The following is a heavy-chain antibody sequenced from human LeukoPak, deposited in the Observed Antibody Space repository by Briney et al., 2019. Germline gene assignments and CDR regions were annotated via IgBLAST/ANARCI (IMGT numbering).Heavy chain of an antibody. CDR1: GFTFSSYA. CDR3: AKSVVVGRVFPGLEY. D-gene: IGHD2-21*01. J-gene: IGHJ4*02. Sequence: GGSLRLSCAASGFTFSSYAMSWVRQAPGKGLEWVSGISSSGSNTYHADSVKGRFTISRDNSKNTLYLQMNSLGAEDTAVYYCAKSVVVGRVFPGLEYWGQGTLVTVSS. CDR2: ISSSGSNT. V-gene: IGHV3-23*01.